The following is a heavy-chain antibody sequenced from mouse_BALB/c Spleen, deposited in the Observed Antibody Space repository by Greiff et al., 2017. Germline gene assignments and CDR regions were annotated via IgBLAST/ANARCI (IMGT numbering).Heavy chain of an antibody. CDR2: ISSGSSTI. D-gene: IGHD1-1*01. Sequence: DVKLVESGGGLVQPGGSRKLSCAASGFTFSSFGMHWVRQAPEKGLEWVAYISSGSSTIYYADTVKGRFTISRDNPKNTLFLQMTSLRSEDTAMYYCARGGSFDYWGQGTTLTVSS. CDR3: ARGGSFDY. CDR1: GFTFSSFG. V-gene: IGHV5-17*02. J-gene: IGHJ2*01.